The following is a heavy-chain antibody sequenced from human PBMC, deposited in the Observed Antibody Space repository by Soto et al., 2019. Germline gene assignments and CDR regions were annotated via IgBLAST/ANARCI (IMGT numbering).Heavy chain of an antibody. CDR1: GYTFTSYA. V-gene: IGHV1-3*01. Sequence: QVQLVQSGAEVKKPGASVKVSCKASGYTFTSYAMHWVRQAPGQRLEWVGWINAGNGNTKYSQKFQGRVTITRDTSASTAYMELSSLRSEDTAVYYCASGLTAAPTPDYWGQGTLVNVSS. CDR2: INAGNGNT. D-gene: IGHD2-2*01. J-gene: IGHJ4*02. CDR3: ASGLTAAPTPDY.